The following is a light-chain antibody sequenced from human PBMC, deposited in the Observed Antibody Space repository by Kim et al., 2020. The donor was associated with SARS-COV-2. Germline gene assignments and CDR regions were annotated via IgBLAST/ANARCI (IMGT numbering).Light chain of an antibody. Sequence: LGRTVRITCLGDSLRSYYASWYQQKPGQAPVLVIYGKNNRPSGIPDRFSGSSSGNTASLTITGAQAEDEADYYCNSRDSSGNHPEVFGGGTQLTIL. CDR3: NSRDSSGNHPEV. V-gene: IGLV3-19*01. CDR1: SLRSYY. CDR2: GKN. J-gene: IGLJ2*01.